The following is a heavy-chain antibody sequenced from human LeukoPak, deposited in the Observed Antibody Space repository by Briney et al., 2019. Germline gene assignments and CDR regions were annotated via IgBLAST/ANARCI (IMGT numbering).Heavy chain of an antibody. J-gene: IGHJ6*03. CDR2: ISGSGGST. D-gene: IGHD5-24*01. V-gene: IGHV3-23*01. CDR3: AKCRRWLQLPQGHYYYYYYMDV. Sequence: PGGSLRLSCAASGFTFRSYAMSWVRQAPGKGLEWVSAISGSGGSTYYADPVKGRFTISRDNSKTTLYLQMNSLRAEDMAVYYCAKCRRWLQLPQGHYYYYYYMDVWGKGTTVTVSS. CDR1: GFTFRSYA.